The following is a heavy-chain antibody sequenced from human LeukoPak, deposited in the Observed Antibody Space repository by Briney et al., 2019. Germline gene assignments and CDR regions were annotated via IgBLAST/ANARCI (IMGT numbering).Heavy chain of an antibody. Sequence: GGSLRLSCAASGFTISSYAMNWVRQAPGKGLEWVAVISYDGSNKYYADSVKGRFTISRDNSKNTLYLQMNSLRAEDTAVYYCARTYYDSSPDAFDIWGQGTMVTVSS. V-gene: IGHV3-30*04. CDR3: ARTYYDSSPDAFDI. CDR2: ISYDGSNK. D-gene: IGHD3-22*01. J-gene: IGHJ3*02. CDR1: GFTISSYA.